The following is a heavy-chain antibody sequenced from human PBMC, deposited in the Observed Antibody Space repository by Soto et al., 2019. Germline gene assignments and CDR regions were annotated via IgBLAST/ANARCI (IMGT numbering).Heavy chain of an antibody. J-gene: IGHJ5*02. Sequence: GGSLRLSCAASGFTFSSYWMIWVGQAPGKGLEWVANIKQDGSEKYYVDSVKGRFTISRDNAKNSLYLQMNSLRAEDTAVYYCAREDIVVVPAAVGGVDWFDPWGQGTLVTVSS. CDR2: IKQDGSEK. CDR3: AREDIVVVPAAVGGVDWFDP. CDR1: GFTFSSYW. V-gene: IGHV3-7*01. D-gene: IGHD2-2*01.